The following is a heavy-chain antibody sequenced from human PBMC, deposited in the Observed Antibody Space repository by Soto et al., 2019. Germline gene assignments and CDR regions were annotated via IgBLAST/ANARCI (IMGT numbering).Heavy chain of an antibody. D-gene: IGHD2-15*01. CDR3: ARDDCSGGSCYQYGAFDI. Sequence: GGSLRLSCAASGFTFSSYAMHWVRQAPGKGLEWVAVISYDGSNKYYADSVKGRFTISRDNSKNTLYLQMNSLRAEDTAVYYCARDDCSGGSCYQYGAFDIWGQGTMVT. CDR1: GFTFSSYA. CDR2: ISYDGSNK. V-gene: IGHV3-30-3*01. J-gene: IGHJ3*02.